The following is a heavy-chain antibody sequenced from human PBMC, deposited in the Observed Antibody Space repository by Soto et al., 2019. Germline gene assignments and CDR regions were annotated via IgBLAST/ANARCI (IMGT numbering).Heavy chain of an antibody. J-gene: IGHJ4*02. D-gene: IGHD5-12*01. CDR3: ATSTVSYVDIVSSTTRGYFDH. Sequence: GESLKISCEGSGYNFNTYWIGWVRQMPGKGLEWMALIYPGDSDTRYSPSFEGQVTLSVDRSISTAYLQWSSLKASDTAIYYCATSTVSYVDIVSSTTRGYFDHWGQGTLVTVSS. V-gene: IGHV5-51*01. CDR1: GYNFNTYW. CDR2: IYPGDSDT.